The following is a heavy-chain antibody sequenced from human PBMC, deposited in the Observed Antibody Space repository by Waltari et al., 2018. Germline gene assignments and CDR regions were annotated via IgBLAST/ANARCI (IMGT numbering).Heavy chain of an antibody. CDR3: ARTSITIFGVVIRFDY. D-gene: IGHD3-3*01. CDR1: GGSFSGYY. CDR2: INHSGST. V-gene: IGHV4-34*01. Sequence: QVQLQQWGAGLLKPSETLSLTCAVYGGSFSGYYWSWIRQPPGKGLEWIGEINHSGSTHYNPSLKSRVTISVDTSKNQFSLKLSSVTAADTAVYYCARTSITIFGVVIRFDYWGQGTLVTVSS. J-gene: IGHJ4*02.